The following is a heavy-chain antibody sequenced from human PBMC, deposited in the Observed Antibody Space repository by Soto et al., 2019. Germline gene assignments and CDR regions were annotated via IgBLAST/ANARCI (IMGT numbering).Heavy chain of an antibody. V-gene: IGHV5-10-1*01. CDR1: GYSFTNYW. CDR2: IDPTDSYT. J-gene: IGHJ6*02. Sequence: GESLKISCKGSGYSFTNYWISWVRQMPGKGLEWMGRIDPTDSYTTYSPSFQGHVTISADKSISTAYLQWSSLRASDTAMYYCARDGHSYNYGMDVWSQGTTVTVSS. CDR3: ARDGHSYNYGMDV.